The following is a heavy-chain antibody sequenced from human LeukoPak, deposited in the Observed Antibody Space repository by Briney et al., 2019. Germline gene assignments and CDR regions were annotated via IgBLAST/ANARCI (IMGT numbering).Heavy chain of an antibody. J-gene: IGHJ4*02. CDR1: GGSINSGGYS. D-gene: IGHD2-8*01. CDR3: ARGRCSNGVCYTVFDY. V-gene: IGHV4-30-2*01. Sequence: LSETLSLTCTVSGGSINSGGYSWSWIRQPPGRGLEWIGYIYDSGSTHYNPSLKSRVIISLDRSKNQISLKLSSVTAADTAVYYCARGRCSNGVCYTVFDYWGQGTLVTVSS. CDR2: IYDSGST.